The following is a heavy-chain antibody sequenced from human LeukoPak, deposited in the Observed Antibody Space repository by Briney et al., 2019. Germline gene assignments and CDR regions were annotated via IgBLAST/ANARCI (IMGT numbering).Heavy chain of an antibody. V-gene: IGHV3-53*01. D-gene: IGHD6-13*01. Sequence: GGSLRLSCAASGFTFSDHYMGWVRQAPGKGLEWVSVIYTTGSTYYEDSVNGRFLISRDNSKNTLDLQMNSLRVEDTAVYYCAKVDGVRAAPGRGRVDSWGQGTLVTVSS. J-gene: IGHJ4*02. CDR1: GFTFSDHY. CDR3: AKVDGVRAAPGRGRVDS. CDR2: IYTTGST.